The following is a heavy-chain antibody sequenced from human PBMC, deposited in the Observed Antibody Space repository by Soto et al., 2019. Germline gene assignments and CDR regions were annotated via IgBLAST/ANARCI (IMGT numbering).Heavy chain of an antibody. D-gene: IGHD5-12*01. CDR2: IYHSGTT. CDR1: GGSIISGGYY. V-gene: IGHV4-31*03. J-gene: IGHJ4*02. Sequence: PSETLSHTCTFSGGSIISGGYYWSWIRQHPGKGLEWIGYIYHSGTTYYNPSLKSRVTISVDTSKNQFSLKLSSVTPADTAVYYCATTSSGYDWDDYFDSWGQGTLVTVSS. CDR3: ATTSSGYDWDDYFDS.